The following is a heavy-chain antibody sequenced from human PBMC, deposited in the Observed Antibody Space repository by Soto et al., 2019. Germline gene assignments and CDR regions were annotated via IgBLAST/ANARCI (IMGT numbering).Heavy chain of an antibody. CDR1: GGSISSSSYY. CDR2: INHSGST. Sequence: SETLSLTCTVSGGSISSSSYYWSWIRQPPGKGLEWIGEINHSGSTNYNPSLKSRVTISVDTSKNQFSLKLSSVTAADTAVYYCARYDYGGNSVFAAFDIWGQGTMVTVSS. D-gene: IGHD4-17*01. V-gene: IGHV4-39*07. J-gene: IGHJ3*02. CDR3: ARYDYGGNSVFAAFDI.